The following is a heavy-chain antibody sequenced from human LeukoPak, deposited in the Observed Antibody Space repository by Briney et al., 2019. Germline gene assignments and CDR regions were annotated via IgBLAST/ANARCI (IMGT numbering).Heavy chain of an antibody. V-gene: IGHV1-8*01. J-gene: IGHJ4*02. CDR1: GYTFTSYD. Sequence: ASVKVSCKASGYTFTSYDINWVRQATGQGLEWMGWMNPNSGNTGYAQKFQGRVTMTRDTSISTAYMELSRLRSDDTAVYYCARDFLWFGELFSYFDYWGQGTLVTVSS. CDR3: ARDFLWFGELFSYFDY. D-gene: IGHD3-10*01. CDR2: MNPNSGNT.